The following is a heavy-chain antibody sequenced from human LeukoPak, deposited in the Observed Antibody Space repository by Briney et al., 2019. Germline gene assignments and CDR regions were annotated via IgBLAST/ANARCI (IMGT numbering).Heavy chain of an antibody. Sequence: PSETLSLTCTVSGGSISSYYWSWIRQPPGKGLEWIGYIYYSGSTNYNPSLKRRVTISVDTSKNQFSLKLSSVTAADTAVYYCARDRGGLGAFDIWGQGTMVTVHS. CDR2: IYYSGST. CDR1: GGSISSYY. D-gene: IGHD3-10*01. CDR3: ARDRGGLGAFDI. V-gene: IGHV4-59*01. J-gene: IGHJ3*02.